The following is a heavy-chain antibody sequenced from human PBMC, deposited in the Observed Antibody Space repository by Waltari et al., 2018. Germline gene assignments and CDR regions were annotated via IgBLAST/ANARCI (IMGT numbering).Heavy chain of an antibody. CDR3: AKVGGVAAAEFQFDF. CDR2: ISGPGLTT. Sequence: EVQLLESGGGLVQPGESLRLSCAASGFTFISYAMSWVRQGPGRGLEWVSVISGPGLTTYYADSVKGRCSISRDNSRSTLYLQINSLRGDDTAVYYCAKVGGVAAAEFQFDFWGRGTLVTVSS. CDR1: GFTFISYA. J-gene: IGHJ4*02. D-gene: IGHD2-2*01. V-gene: IGHV3-23*01.